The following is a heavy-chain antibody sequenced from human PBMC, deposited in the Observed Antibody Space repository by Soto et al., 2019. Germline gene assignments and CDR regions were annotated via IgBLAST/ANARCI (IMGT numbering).Heavy chain of an antibody. J-gene: IGHJ5*02. D-gene: IGHD6-6*01. CDR1: GYTFTSYY. CDR2: INPSGGST. V-gene: IGHV1-46*01. CDR3: AREGKSKYRSSSEWFDP. Sequence: VASVKVSCKASGYTFTSYYMHWVRQAPGQGLEWMGIINPSGGSTSYAQKFQGRVTMTRDTSTSTVYMELSSLRSEDTAVYYCAREGKSKYRSSSEWFDPWGQGTLVTVSS.